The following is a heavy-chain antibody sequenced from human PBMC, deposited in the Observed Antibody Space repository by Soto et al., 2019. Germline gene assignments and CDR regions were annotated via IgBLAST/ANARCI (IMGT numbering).Heavy chain of an antibody. CDR1: GGSFSGYY. CDR2: INHSGST. Sequence: QVQLQQWGAGLLKPSETLSLTCAVYGGSFSGYYWSWIRQPPGKGLEWIGEINHSGSTNYNPSLKRRVTISVDTSKNQFSLKLSSVTAADTAVYYCARGGVGATNWFDPWGQGTLVTVSS. V-gene: IGHV4-34*01. J-gene: IGHJ5*02. CDR3: ARGGVGATNWFDP. D-gene: IGHD1-26*01.